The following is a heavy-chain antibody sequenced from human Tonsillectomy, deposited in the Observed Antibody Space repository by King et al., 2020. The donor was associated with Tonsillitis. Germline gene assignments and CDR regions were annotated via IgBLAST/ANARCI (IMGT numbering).Heavy chain of an antibody. J-gene: IGHJ3*02. Sequence: VQLVESGGGLVQPGGSLRLSCAASGFTFNSYAMSWVRQAPGKGLEWVSALSGSGGSTFYADSVKGRFTISRDNFRNTLYLQMNNLRAEDTAVYYCAKDLVDGYPIDAFHMWGQGTMVTVSS. CDR2: LSGSGGST. CDR1: GFTFNSYA. D-gene: IGHD5-24*01. V-gene: IGHV3-23*04. CDR3: AKDLVDGYPIDAFHM.